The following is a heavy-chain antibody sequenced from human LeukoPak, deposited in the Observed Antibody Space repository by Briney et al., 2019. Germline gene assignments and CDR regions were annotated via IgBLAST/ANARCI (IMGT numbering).Heavy chain of an antibody. J-gene: IGHJ4*02. CDR3: AKDVYGDYTGGYFES. D-gene: IGHD4-17*01. CDR2: ITGSGTSS. V-gene: IGHV3-23*01. Sequence: GGSLRLSCAASGFTFSSYAMSWVRQAPGKGLELVSGITGSGTSSYYTDSVRGRFIISRDNSKSTMYLQMNSLREEDTAVFYCAKDVYGDYTGGYFESWGQGTLVTVSS. CDR1: GFTFSSYA.